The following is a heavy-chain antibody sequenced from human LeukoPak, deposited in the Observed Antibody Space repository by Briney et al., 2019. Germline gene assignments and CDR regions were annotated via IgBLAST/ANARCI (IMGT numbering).Heavy chain of an antibody. CDR2: FDPEDGET. Sequence: ASVKVSCKVSGYTLTELSMHWVRQAPGKGLEWMGGFDPEDGETIYAQKFQGRVTMTEDTSTDTAYMELSSLRSEDTAVYYCATDSGELPEWYFQHWGRAPWSPSPQ. CDR1: GYTLTELS. J-gene: IGHJ1*01. CDR3: ATDSGELPEWYFQH. V-gene: IGHV1-24*01. D-gene: IGHD1-26*01.